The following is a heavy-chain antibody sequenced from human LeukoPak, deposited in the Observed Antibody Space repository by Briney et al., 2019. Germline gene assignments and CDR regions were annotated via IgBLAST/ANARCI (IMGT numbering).Heavy chain of an antibody. CDR1: GFTFSGSA. V-gene: IGHV3-73*01. Sequence: PGGSLRLSCAASGFTFSGSAMHWVRQASGKGLEWVGRIRSKANSYATAYAASVKGRFTISRDDSKNRAYLQMNSLKTEDTAVYYCTRRPYYYDSSGYPYGMDVWGQGTTVTVSS. CDR3: TRRPYYYDSSGYPYGMDV. CDR2: IRSKANSYAT. J-gene: IGHJ6*02. D-gene: IGHD3-22*01.